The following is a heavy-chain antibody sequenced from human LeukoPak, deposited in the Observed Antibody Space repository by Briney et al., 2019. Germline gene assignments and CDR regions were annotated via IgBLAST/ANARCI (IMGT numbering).Heavy chain of an antibody. D-gene: IGHD1-14*01. V-gene: IGHV3-33*03. CDR3: ARTEPVMAPYYGMDV. CDR2: IWYDESKK. CDR1: GYTFSSYG. J-gene: IGHJ6*02. Sequence: PGRSLRLSCVASGYTFSSYGMHWVRQAPGKGLQWVAVIWYDESKKYYTDSVKGRFTISRDNAKNSLYLQMNSLRAEDTAVYYCARTEPVMAPYYGMDVWGQGTTVTVSS.